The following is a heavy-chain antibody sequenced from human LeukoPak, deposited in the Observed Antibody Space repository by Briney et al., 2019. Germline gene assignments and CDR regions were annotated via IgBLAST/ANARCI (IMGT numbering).Heavy chain of an antibody. CDR1: GFTFSSYG. D-gene: IGHD3-22*01. J-gene: IGHJ4*02. CDR3: AKLYYYDSSGDGLVDY. Sequence: GGSLRLSCAASGFTFSSYGMHWVRQAPGKGLEWVAVISYDGSNKYYADSVKGRFTISRDNSKNTLYLQMNSLRAEDTAVYYCAKLYYYDSSGDGLVDYWGQGTLVTVSS. V-gene: IGHV3-30*18. CDR2: ISYDGSNK.